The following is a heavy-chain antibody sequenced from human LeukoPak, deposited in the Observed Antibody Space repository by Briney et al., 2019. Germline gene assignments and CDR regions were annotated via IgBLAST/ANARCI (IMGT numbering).Heavy chain of an antibody. V-gene: IGHV1-69*05. J-gene: IGHJ4*02. CDR3: AREQPEYYDSSG. Sequence: ASVKVSCKASGGTFSSYAISWVRQAPGQGLEWMGGIIPIFGTANYAQKFQGRVTITTEESTSTAYMELSSLRSEDTAVYYCAREQPEYYDSSGWGQGTLVTVSS. CDR1: GGTFSSYA. CDR2: IIPIFGTA. D-gene: IGHD3-22*01.